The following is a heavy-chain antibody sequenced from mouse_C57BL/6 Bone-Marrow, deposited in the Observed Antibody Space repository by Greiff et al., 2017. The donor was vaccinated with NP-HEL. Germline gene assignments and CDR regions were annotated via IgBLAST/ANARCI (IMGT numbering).Heavy chain of an antibody. J-gene: IGHJ3*01. V-gene: IGHV3-6*01. CDR1: GYSITSGYY. Sequence: EVQVVESGPGLVKPSQSLSLTCSVTGYSITSGYYWNWIRQFPGNKLEWMGYISYDGSNNYNPSLKNRISITRDTSKNQFFLKLNSVTTEDTATYYCARDRNNYFAWFAYWGQGTLVTVSA. D-gene: IGHD5-1-1*01. CDR3: ARDRNNYFAWFAY. CDR2: ISYDGSN.